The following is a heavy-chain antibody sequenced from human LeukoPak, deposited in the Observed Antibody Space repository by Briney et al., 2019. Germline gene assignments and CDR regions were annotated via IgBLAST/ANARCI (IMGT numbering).Heavy chain of an antibody. CDR2: TYYRSKWYN. D-gene: IGHD2-15*01. CDR3: GRGSGEALDY. J-gene: IGHJ4*02. CDR1: GDSVSSNSAA. V-gene: IGHV6-1*01. Sequence: SQTLSLTCAISGDSVSSNSAAWNWIGQSPSRSLGWLGRTYYRSKWYNDYAVSVKSRITINPDTSKNQFSLQLNSVTPEDTAVYYCGRGSGEALDYWGQGTLVTVPS.